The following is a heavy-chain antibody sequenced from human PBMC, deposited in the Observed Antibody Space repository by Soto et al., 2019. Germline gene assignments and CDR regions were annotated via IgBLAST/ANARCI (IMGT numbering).Heavy chain of an antibody. CDR2: IKRKTDGGTT. J-gene: IGHJ6*02. Sequence: SCKASGYTFTGYYMTWVRQTPGKGLEWVGRIKRKTDGGTTDYAAVVKGRFTISRDDSKNTLFLQMSSLKTEDTAVYYCATGTEGDDPPGWYYGIDVWGQGTTVTVSS. V-gene: IGHV3-15*01. CDR3: ATGTEGDDPPGWYYGIDV. CDR1: GYTFTGYY. D-gene: IGHD2-15*01.